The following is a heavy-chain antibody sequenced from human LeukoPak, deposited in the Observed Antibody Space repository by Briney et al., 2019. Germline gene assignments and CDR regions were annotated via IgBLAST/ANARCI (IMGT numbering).Heavy chain of an antibody. CDR3: ARARDAFDI. CDR1: GFTFSSYE. Sequence: GGSLRLSCAASGFTFSSYEMNWVRQAPGKGLEWVSYISSGGSTIYYADSVRGRFTISRDNAKNSLYLQMNSLRAEDTAVYYCARARDAFDIWGQGTMVTVSS. V-gene: IGHV3-48*03. CDR2: ISSGGSTI. J-gene: IGHJ3*02.